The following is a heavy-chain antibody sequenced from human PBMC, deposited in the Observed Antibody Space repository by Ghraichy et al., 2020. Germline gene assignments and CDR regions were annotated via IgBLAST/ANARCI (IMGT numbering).Heavy chain of an antibody. Sequence: GGSLRLSCAASGFTFSNYAVSWVRQAPGKGLEWVSAISGSGGSTYFADSVKGRFTISRDNSKNTLFLQMNSLRADDTAIYYCTKDVNVVGATYFDYWGQGTLVTVSS. CDR2: ISGSGGST. CDR3: TKDVNVVGATYFDY. CDR1: GFTFSNYA. D-gene: IGHD1-26*01. V-gene: IGHV3-23*01. J-gene: IGHJ4*02.